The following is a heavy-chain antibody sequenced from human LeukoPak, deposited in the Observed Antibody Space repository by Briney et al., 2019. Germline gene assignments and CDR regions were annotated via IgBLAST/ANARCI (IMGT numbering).Heavy chain of an antibody. CDR1: GDSVSSNRAS. CDR3: SRSDGGSDFDY. V-gene: IGHV6-1*01. D-gene: IGHD5-24*01. CDR2: TYYRSKWYN. Sequence: SQTLSLTCAISGDSVSSNRASWTWIRQSPPRGLEWLGRTYYRSKWYNDYAVSLKSRISINPDTSKNQFSLQLNSVTPEDTAVYYCSRSDGGSDFDYWGQGTLVTVSS. J-gene: IGHJ4*02.